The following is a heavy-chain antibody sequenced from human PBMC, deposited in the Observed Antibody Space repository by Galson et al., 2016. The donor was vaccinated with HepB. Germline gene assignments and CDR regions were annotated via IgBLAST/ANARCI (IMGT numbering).Heavy chain of an antibody. V-gene: IGHV3-48*02. CDR2: ISSSSTI. Sequence: SLRLSCAASGFTFSSYSMNWVRQAPGEGLEWVSYISSSSTIYYADSVKGRFTISRENAKDSLYLQMNSLRDEDTAVYYCARAGHSSGWYPFNFWWFDPWGQGTLVTVSS. D-gene: IGHD6-19*01. CDR1: GFTFSSYS. CDR3: ARAGHSSGWYPFNFWWFDP. J-gene: IGHJ5*02.